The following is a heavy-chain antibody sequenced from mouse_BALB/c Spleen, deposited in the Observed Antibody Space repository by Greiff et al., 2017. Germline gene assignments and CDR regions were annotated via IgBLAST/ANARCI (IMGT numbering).Heavy chain of an antibody. CDR1: GYSITSDYA. V-gene: IGHV3-2*02. J-gene: IGHJ4*01. CDR2: ISYSGST. CDR3: ARIYYYGSSYYAMDY. Sequence: EVHLVESGPGLVKPSQSLSLTCTVTGYSITSDYAWNWIRQFPGNKLEWMGYISYSGSTSYNPSLKSRISITRDTSKNQFFLQLNSVTTEDTATYYCARIYYYGSSYYAMDYWGQGTSVTVSS. D-gene: IGHD1-1*01.